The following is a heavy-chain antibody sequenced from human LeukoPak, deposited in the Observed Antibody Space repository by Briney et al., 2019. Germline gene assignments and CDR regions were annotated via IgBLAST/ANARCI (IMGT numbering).Heavy chain of an antibody. CDR3: AKRSGFNTLDY. V-gene: IGHV3-11*04. CDR1: GFTFSDYY. J-gene: IGHJ4*02. CDR2: ISSSGSTI. D-gene: IGHD3-3*01. Sequence: GGSLRLSCVASGFTFSDYYMSWIRQAPGKGLEWVSYISSSGSTIYYADSVKGRFTISRDNAKNSLYLQMNSLRAEDTAVYYCAKRSGFNTLDYWGQGTLVTVSS.